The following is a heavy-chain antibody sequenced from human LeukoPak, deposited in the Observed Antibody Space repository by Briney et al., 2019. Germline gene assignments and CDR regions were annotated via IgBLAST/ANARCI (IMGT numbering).Heavy chain of an antibody. Sequence: SETLSLTCTVSGGSIGIDYWSWLRQPPGKGLEWIGYIYYSGSTNYNSSLKSRVTISVDRSKNQFSLKLTSVRAADTAVYYCARIQKWSFDYWGPGALVTVSS. D-gene: IGHD5-18*01. V-gene: IGHV4-59*01. CDR1: GGSIGIDY. CDR3: ARIQKWSFDY. CDR2: IYYSGST. J-gene: IGHJ4*02.